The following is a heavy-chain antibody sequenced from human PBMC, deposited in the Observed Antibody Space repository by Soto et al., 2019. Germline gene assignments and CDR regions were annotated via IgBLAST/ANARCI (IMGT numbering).Heavy chain of an antibody. CDR2: ISWDGGST. D-gene: IGHD6-13*01. CDR1: GFTFDDYT. Sequence: GGSLRLSCAASGFTFDDYTMHWVRQAPGKGLEWVSLISWDGGSTYYADSVKGRFTISRDNSKNSLYLQMNSLRTEDTALYYCAKDGAADKISGYFQHWGQGTLVTVSS. V-gene: IGHV3-43*01. CDR3: AKDGAADKISGYFQH. J-gene: IGHJ1*01.